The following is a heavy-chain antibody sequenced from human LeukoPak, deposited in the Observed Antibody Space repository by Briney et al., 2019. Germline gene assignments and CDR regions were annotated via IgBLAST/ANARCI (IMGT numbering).Heavy chain of an antibody. J-gene: IGHJ4*02. D-gene: IGHD5-18*01. CDR3: TTVPQYSIKAYDY. V-gene: IGHV3-15*07. CDR1: GFTFSRNA. Sequence: GRSLRLSCAASGFTFSRNAMHWVRQAPGKGLEWVGRIKSKTDGGTTDYAAPVKGRFTISRDDSKNTLYLQMNSLKTEDTAVYYCTTVPQYSIKAYDYWGQGTLVTVSS. CDR2: IKSKTDGGTT.